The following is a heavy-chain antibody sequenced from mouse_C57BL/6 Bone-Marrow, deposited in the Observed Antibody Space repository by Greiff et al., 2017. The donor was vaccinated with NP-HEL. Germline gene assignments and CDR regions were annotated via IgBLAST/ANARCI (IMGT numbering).Heavy chain of an antibody. V-gene: IGHV14-4*01. D-gene: IGHD1-1*01. Sequence: LQKSGAERGRTGSSVKLSCTASGFNIKDDYMHWVKQRPEQGLEWIGWIDPENGDTEYASKFQGKATITADTSSNTAYLQLSSLTSEDTAIYYCTGTVVALYYYAMDYWGQGTSVTVSS. CDR1: GFNIKDDY. J-gene: IGHJ4*01. CDR2: IDPENGDT. CDR3: TGTVVALYYYAMDY.